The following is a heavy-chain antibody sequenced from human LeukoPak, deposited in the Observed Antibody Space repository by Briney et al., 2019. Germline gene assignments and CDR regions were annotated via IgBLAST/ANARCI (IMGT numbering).Heavy chain of an antibody. CDR2: IYYSGST. J-gene: IGHJ4*02. CDR1: GGSISSSSYY. Sequence: SETLSLTCTVSGGSISSSSYYWGWIRQPPGKGLEWIGSIYYSGSTYYNPSLKSRVTISVDTSKNQFSLKLSSVTAADTAVYYCARHSAAVNGFDYWGQGTLVTVSS. V-gene: IGHV4-39*01. CDR3: ARHSAAVNGFDY. D-gene: IGHD6-13*01.